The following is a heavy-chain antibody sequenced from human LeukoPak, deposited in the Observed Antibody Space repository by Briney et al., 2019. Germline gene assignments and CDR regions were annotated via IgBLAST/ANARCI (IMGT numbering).Heavy chain of an antibody. Sequence: SETLSLTCAVYGESFSGYYWSWIRQPPGKGLEWIGEINHSGSTNYNPSLKSRVAISVDTSKNQFSLKLSSVPAADTAVYYCARGDYFDYWGQGTLVTVSS. CDR1: GESFSGYY. V-gene: IGHV4-34*01. CDR2: INHSGST. J-gene: IGHJ4*02. CDR3: ARGDYFDY.